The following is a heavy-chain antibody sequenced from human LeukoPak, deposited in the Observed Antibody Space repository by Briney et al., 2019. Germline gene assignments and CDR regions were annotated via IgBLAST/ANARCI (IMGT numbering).Heavy chain of an antibody. CDR2: ISGSGGST. V-gene: IGHV3-23*01. D-gene: IGHD3-16*02. J-gene: IGHJ4*02. CDR1: GFAFSSYG. CDR3: ARGLPRITFGGVIAHDY. Sequence: GGSLRLSCAASGFAFSSYGMSWVRQAPGKGLEWVSAISGSGGSTYYADSVKGRFTISRDNAKNSLYLQMNSLRAEDTALYHCARGLPRITFGGVIAHDYWGQGTLVTVSS.